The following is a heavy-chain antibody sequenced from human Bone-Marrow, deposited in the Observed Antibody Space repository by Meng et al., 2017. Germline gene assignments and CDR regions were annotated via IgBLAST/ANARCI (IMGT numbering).Heavy chain of an antibody. CDR1: GYTFTSYA. D-gene: IGHD6-19*01. CDR3: ARDPGAIAVAGLEDY. Sequence: QGHPVQSGSESNKPGTSVKVSCKASGYTFTSYAMNWVRQAPGQGLEWIGWINTNTGNPTYAQGFTGRFVFSLDTSVSTAYLQISSLKAEDTAVYYCARDPGAIAVAGLEDYWGQGTLVTVSS. CDR2: INTNTGNP. V-gene: IGHV7-4-1*02. J-gene: IGHJ4*02.